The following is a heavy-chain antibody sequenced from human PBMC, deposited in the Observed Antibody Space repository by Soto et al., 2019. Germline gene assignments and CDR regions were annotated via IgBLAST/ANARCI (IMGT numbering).Heavy chain of an antibody. CDR1: GFTFSSYA. CDR3: AKSKDIVLMVYAIYYYYYGMDV. J-gene: IGHJ6*02. Sequence: EVQLLESGGGLVQPGGSLRLSCAASGFTFSSYAMSWVRQAPGKGLEWVSAISGSGGSTYYADSVKGRFTISRDNSKNTLYLQMNSLRAEDTAVYYCAKSKDIVLMVYAIYYYYYGMDVWGQGTTVTVSS. CDR2: ISGSGGST. V-gene: IGHV3-23*01. D-gene: IGHD2-8*01.